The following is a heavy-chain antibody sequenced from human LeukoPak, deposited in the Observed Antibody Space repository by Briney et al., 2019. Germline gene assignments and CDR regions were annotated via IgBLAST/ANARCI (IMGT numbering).Heavy chain of an antibody. Sequence: ASVKVSCKASGYTFTSYDINWVRQATGQGLEWMGWMNPNSGNTGYAQKFQGRVTITRNTSISTAYMELSSLRSEDTAVYYCARGADYDFWSGYFDRGYYYYYMDVWGKGTTVTVSS. D-gene: IGHD3-3*01. CDR1: GYTFTSYD. CDR3: ARGADYDFWSGYFDRGYYYYYMDV. CDR2: MNPNSGNT. J-gene: IGHJ6*03. V-gene: IGHV1-8*03.